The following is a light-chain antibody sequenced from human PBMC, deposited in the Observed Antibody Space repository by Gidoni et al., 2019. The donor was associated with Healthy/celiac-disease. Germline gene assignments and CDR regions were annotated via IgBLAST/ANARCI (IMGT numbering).Light chain of an antibody. J-gene: IGLJ3*02. V-gene: IGLV1-40*01. CDR2: GNS. Sequence: QSVLTQPPSVSGAPGQSVTITCTGSSSNIGASYDAHWYQQLPGTSPKLLIYGNSNRPSGVPDRFSGSKSGTSASLAIAGLQAEDETDYYCQSYDSSLSGWVFGGGTKLTVL. CDR3: QSYDSSLSGWV. CDR1: SSNIGASYD.